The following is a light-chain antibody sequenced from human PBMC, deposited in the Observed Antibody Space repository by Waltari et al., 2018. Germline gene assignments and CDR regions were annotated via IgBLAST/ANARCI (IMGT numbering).Light chain of an antibody. CDR2: SNN. CDR3: AAWDDSLNAYV. Sequence: QSVLTQPPSASVTPGQSGTISRSGSRSNIGSNTLTWYHLLPGTAPKLVVYSNNQRPSGVPDRFSGSKSGTSASLAISGLQSEDEADYYCAAWDDSLNAYVFGTGTKVTVL. J-gene: IGLJ1*01. CDR1: RSNIGSNT. V-gene: IGLV1-44*01.